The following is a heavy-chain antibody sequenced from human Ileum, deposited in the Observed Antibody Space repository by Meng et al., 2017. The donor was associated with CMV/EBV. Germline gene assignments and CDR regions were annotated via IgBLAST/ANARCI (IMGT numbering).Heavy chain of an antibody. CDR2: INHSGST. D-gene: IGHD6-6*01. Sequence: SETLSLTCAVYGGSFSGYYWSWIRQPPGKGLEWIGEINHSGSTNYNPSLKSRVTISVDTSKNQFSLKLCSVTAADTAVYYCARRRRGSSSGSGEYFDYWGQGTLVTVSS. CDR3: ARRRRGSSSGSGEYFDY. J-gene: IGHJ4*02. CDR1: GGSFSGYY. V-gene: IGHV4-34*01.